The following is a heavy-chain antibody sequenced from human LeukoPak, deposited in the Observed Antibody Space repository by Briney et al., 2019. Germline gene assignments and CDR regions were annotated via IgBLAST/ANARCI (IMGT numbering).Heavy chain of an antibody. CDR1: GGSFSGYY. CDR3: ATSNWYSSSWYYFDY. D-gene: IGHD6-13*01. V-gene: IGHV4-34*01. J-gene: IGHJ4*02. CDR2: INHSGST. Sequence: SETLSLTCAVYGGSFSGYYWSWIRQPPGKGLEWIGEINHSGSTNYNPSPKSRVTISVDTSKNQFSLKLSSVTAADTAVYYCATSNWYSSSWYYFDYWGQGTLVTVSS.